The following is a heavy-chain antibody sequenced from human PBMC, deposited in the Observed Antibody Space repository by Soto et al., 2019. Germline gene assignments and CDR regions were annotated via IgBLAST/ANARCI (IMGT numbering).Heavy chain of an antibody. Sequence: EVNVVESGGGVVQPGGSLRLSCAASGFIVNSNYMSWVRQAPGKGLEWVSVIYSSGSTYYTPSVQGRFTISRHNSNNTVSLLMSSLRPEDTAVYFCATSGGRYRAFDIWGQGKMVTVSS. V-gene: IGHV3-53*04. CDR1: GFIVNSNY. J-gene: IGHJ3*02. D-gene: IGHD2-2*01. CDR2: IYSSGST. CDR3: ATSGGRYRAFDI.